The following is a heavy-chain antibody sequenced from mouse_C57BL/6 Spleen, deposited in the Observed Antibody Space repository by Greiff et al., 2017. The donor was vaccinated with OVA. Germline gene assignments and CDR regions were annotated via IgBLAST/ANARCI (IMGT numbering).Heavy chain of an antibody. D-gene: IGHD1-1*01. Sequence: QVQLQQPGAELVKPGASVKMSCKASGYTFTSYWITWVKQRPGQGLEWIGDLYPGSGSTNYNEKFKSKATLTVDTSSSTAYMQLSSLTSEDSAVYYCASITTVVATDWYFDVWGTGTTVTVSS. CDR1: GYTFTSYW. CDR2: LYPGSGST. J-gene: IGHJ1*03. CDR3: ASITTVVATDWYFDV. V-gene: IGHV1-55*01.